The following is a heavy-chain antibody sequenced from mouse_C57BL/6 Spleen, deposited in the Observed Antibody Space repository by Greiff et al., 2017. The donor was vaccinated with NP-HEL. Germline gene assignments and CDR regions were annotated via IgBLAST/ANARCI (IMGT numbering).Heavy chain of an antibody. J-gene: IGHJ3*01. CDR2: IYPGGGYT. CDR3: AINWDREGRFAY. D-gene: IGHD4-1*02. Sequence: VQLQQSGAELVRPGPSVKMSCKASGYTFTNYWIGWAKQRPGHGLEWIGDIYPGGGYTNYNEKFKGKATLTADKSSSTAYMQFSSLTSEDSAIYYCAINWDREGRFAYWGQGTLVTVSA. V-gene: IGHV1-63*01. CDR1: GYTFTNYW.